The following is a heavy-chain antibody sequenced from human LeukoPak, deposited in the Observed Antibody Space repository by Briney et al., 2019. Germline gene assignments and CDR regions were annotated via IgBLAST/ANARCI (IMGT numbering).Heavy chain of an antibody. CDR1: GFNFNNAW. J-gene: IGHJ4*02. CDR2: IKSRTDGGTT. Sequence: PGGSLRLSCTTSGFNFNNAWMNWVRQAPGKGLEWVGRIKSRTDGGTTVYFAPVKGRFTISRDDSKSTLYLQMNSLKIEDTAVYYCTTESSSLDYWGQGTLVTVSS. CDR3: TTESSSLDY. V-gene: IGHV3-15*07. D-gene: IGHD6-6*01.